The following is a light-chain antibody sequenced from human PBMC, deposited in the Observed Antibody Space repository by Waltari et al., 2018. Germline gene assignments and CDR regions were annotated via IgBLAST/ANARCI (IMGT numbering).Light chain of an antibody. CDR2: EVT. J-gene: IGLJ3*02. CDR3: FSYAGSRNWV. Sequence: QSALTPAASVSGSPGQSITMSCTGTNRDVGSYNLVSWYQQNPGEAPKLMIFEVTKRPSGVSNRFSGSKSGNTASLTISGLQAEDEAHYYCFSYAGSRNWVFGGGTKLTVL. V-gene: IGLV2-23*02. CDR1: NRDVGSYNL.